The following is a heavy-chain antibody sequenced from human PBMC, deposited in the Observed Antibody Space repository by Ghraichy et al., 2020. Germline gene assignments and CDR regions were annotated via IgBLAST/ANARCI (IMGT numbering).Heavy chain of an antibody. CDR2: ITWDGDSA. CDR3: AVIVGAVPVGFDL. CDR1: GFDFEDYT. D-gene: IGHD6-19*01. J-gene: IGHJ2*01. V-gene: IGHV3-43*01. Sequence: GESLNISCAASGFDFEDYTMHWVRQPPGKGLEWISLITWDGDSATYAESLEGRFTVSRDNKKNSLYLQMNSLRIEDSALYYCAVIVGAVPVGFDLWGRGTLVTVSS.